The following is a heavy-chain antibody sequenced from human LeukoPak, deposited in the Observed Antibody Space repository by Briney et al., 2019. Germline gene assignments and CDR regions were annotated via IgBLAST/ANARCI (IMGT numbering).Heavy chain of an antibody. CDR2: IYYSVTT. CDR1: SRSISRDY. J-gene: IGHJ4*02. Sequence: KPSETLSLTCTLSSRSISRDYWSWIRQPPGRGLEWIGYIYYSVTTNYNPSLKSRVTMSVDTSNKLFTLKLSSVTAADTAVYYCARSKYYFDYWGQGSLVTVSS. D-gene: IGHD2/OR15-2a*01. V-gene: IGHV4-59*01. CDR3: ARSKYYFDY.